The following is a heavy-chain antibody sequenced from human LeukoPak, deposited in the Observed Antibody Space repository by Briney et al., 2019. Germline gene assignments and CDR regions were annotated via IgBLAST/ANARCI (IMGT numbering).Heavy chain of an antibody. CDR3: SPLAYCGGDCYL. CDR2: IPYDGSNK. D-gene: IGHD2-21*02. J-gene: IGHJ4*02. CDR1: GFTFSNHW. Sequence: PGGSLRLSCSASGFTFSNHWMNWVRQAPGKGLEWVAFIPYDGSNKYYADSVKGRFTISRDISKNALYLQMNSLRAEDTAVYYCSPLAYCGGDCYLWGQGTLVTVSS. V-gene: IGHV3-30*02.